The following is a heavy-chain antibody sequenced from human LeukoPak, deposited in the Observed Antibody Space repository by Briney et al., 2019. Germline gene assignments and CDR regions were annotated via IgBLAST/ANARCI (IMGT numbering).Heavy chain of an antibody. J-gene: IGHJ6*03. V-gene: IGHV1-2*02. D-gene: IGHD6-13*01. CDR3: ARAVPPESSWSEGYYMDV. Sequence: GASVKVSCKASGYTFTSYGISWVRQAPGQGLEWMGWINPNSGGTNYAQKFQGRVTMTRDTSISTAYMELSRLRSDDTAVYYCARAVPPESSWSEGYYMDVWGKGTTVTVSS. CDR2: INPNSGGT. CDR1: GYTFTSYG.